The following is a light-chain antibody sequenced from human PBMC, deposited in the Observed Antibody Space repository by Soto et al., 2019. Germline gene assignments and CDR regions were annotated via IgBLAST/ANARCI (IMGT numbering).Light chain of an antibody. CDR2: AAS. CDR3: QLYYSYPLT. J-gene: IGKJ1*01. Sequence: AIRMTQSPSSLSASTGDRVTITCRASQGISSYLAWYQQKPGKAPKLLMYAASTLQSGVPSRFSGSGPRTDFTLTISCLQSEDFATYYCQLYYSYPLTFRQGTKGEIK. CDR1: QGISSY. V-gene: IGKV1-8*01.